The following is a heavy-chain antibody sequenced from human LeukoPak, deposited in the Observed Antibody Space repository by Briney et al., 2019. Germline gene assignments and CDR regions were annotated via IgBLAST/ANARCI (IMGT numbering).Heavy chain of an antibody. V-gene: IGHV3-7*01. J-gene: IGHJ4*02. CDR1: GFTFSNYW. D-gene: IGHD4-11*01. CDR2: IKQDGSEK. CDR3: AREDHSKYGY. Sequence: PGGSLRLSCVASGFTFSNYWMSWVRQAPGKGPEWVASIKQDGSEKFYVDSVKGRFTISKDNAKNSLYLQMNSLRAEDTAVYYCAREDHSKYGYWGQGTLVTVSS.